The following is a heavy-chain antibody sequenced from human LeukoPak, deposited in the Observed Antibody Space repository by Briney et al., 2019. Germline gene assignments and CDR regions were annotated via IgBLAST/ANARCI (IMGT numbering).Heavy chain of an antibody. J-gene: IGHJ5*02. CDR2: IYRDGST. Sequence: GGSLRLSCAASGFTVSSNYVSWVRQAPGKGLEWVSSIYRDGSTYYADSVKGRFTISRDNSKNALNLQMNNLRVEDTAVYYCARVMTAITNWFDPWGQGTLVTVSS. V-gene: IGHV3-66*01. CDR1: GFTVSSNY. D-gene: IGHD2-21*02. CDR3: ARVMTAITNWFDP.